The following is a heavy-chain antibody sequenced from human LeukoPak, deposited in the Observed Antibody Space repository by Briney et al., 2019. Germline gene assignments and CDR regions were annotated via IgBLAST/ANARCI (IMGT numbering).Heavy chain of an antibody. J-gene: IGHJ4*02. Sequence: PSETLSLTCTVSGYSIGSGYYWGWIRQPPGKGLEWIGSIYHSGSTYYNPSLKSRVTISVDTSKNQFSLKLSSVTAADTAVYYCARVPRYCSSTSCYPFDYWGQGTLVTVSS. CDR3: ARVPRYCSSTSCYPFDY. V-gene: IGHV4-38-2*02. CDR1: GYSIGSGYY. CDR2: IYHSGST. D-gene: IGHD2-2*01.